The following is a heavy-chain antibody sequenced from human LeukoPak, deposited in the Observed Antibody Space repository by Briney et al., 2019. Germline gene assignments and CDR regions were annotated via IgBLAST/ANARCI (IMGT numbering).Heavy chain of an antibody. CDR2: INHSGST. D-gene: IGHD3-22*01. CDR3: ASATDDSSGCELDY. V-gene: IGHV4-34*01. J-gene: IGHJ4*02. Sequence: NPSETLSLTCAVYGGSFSGYYWSWIRQPPGKGLEWIGEINHSGSTNYNPSLKSRVTISVDTSKNQFSLKLSSVTAADTAVYYCASATDDSSGCELDYWGQGTLVTVSS. CDR1: GGSFSGYY.